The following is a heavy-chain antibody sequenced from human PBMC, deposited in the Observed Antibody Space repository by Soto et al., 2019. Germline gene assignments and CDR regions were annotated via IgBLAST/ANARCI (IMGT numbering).Heavy chain of an antibody. D-gene: IGHD2-2*01. CDR1: GGSISSYY. CDR2: IYYSGST. V-gene: IGHV4-59*01. J-gene: IGHJ5*02. CDR3: ARNIVVVPAAHYNWFDP. Sequence: SETLSLTCTVSGGSISSYYWSWIRQPPGKGLEWIGYIYYSGSTNYNPSLKSRVTISVDTSKNQFSLKLSSVTAADTAVYYCARNIVVVPAAHYNWFDPWGQGTLVTVSS.